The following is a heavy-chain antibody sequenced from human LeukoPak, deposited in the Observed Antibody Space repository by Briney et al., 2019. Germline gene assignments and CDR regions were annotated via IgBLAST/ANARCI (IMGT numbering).Heavy chain of an antibody. D-gene: IGHD1-26*01. V-gene: IGHV1-69*04. CDR3: ARGAFEVGATRGMGLDAFDI. J-gene: IGHJ3*02. CDR2: IIPILGIA. Sequence: SVKVSCKASGGTFSSYAISWVRQAPGQGLEWMGRIIPILGIANYAQKFQGRVTITADKSTSTAYMELSSLRSEDTAVYYCARGAFEVGATRGMGLDAFDIWGQGTMVTVSS. CDR1: GGTFSSYA.